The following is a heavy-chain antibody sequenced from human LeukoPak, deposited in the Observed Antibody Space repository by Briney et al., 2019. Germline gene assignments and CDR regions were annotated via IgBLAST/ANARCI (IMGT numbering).Heavy chain of an antibody. V-gene: IGHV1-8*01. J-gene: IGHJ4*02. D-gene: IGHD3-3*01. Sequence: GASVKVSCKASGYTFTSYDINWVRQATGQGLEWMGWMNPNSGNTGYAQKFQGRVTMTRNTSISTAYMELSSLRSEDTAVYYCARQRRITIFGVGEIDYWGQGTLVTVSS. CDR1: GYTFTSYD. CDR3: ARQRRITIFGVGEIDY. CDR2: MNPNSGNT.